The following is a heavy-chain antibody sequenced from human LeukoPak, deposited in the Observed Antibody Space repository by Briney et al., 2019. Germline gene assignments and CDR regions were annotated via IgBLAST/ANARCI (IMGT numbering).Heavy chain of an antibody. V-gene: IGHV4-31*03. J-gene: IGHJ4*02. CDR3: ARYCSSTSCPFDY. CDR2: IHHSGHT. CDR1: GDSVISGTSF. Sequence: PSETLSLTCTVSGDSVISGTSFWGWIRQQPGKGLEWVGYIHHSGHTYDNPSLQSRVIISMDKSKNQFSLKLNSVTAADTAVYYCARYCSSTSCPFDYWGQGALVTVSS. D-gene: IGHD2-2*01.